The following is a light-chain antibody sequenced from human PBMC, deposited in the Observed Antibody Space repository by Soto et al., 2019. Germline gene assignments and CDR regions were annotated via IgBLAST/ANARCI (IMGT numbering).Light chain of an antibody. V-gene: IGKV3-11*01. CDR3: KQRINWPPT. CDR1: QSVSNF. CDR2: DAS. Sequence: EIVLTKAPATLSLSPGERATLSCSASQSVSNFLAWYQQKPGQAPRLLIYDASNWAAGIPARFSGSGSVTDFTMTISRLEPEDFAVYYCKQRINWPPTFGGGTKVEIK. J-gene: IGKJ4*01.